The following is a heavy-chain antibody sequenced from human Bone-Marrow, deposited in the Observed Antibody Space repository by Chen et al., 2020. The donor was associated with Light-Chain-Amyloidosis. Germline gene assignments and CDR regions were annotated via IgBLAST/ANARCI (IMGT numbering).Heavy chain of an antibody. J-gene: IGHJ6*02. Sequence: QVHLVQSGTEVKKPGSSVKVSCKASGDSFSNYAITWVRQAPGQGLGWMGGIIPIYRTPHYAQNFQGRVTITADESTTTSYLEVSSLRSDDTGIYFCARAYRFGVARYFYAMDVWGQGTTVTVSS. CDR3: ARAYRFGVARYFYAMDV. CDR1: GDSFSNYA. V-gene: IGHV1-69*01. D-gene: IGHD3-3*01. CDR2: IIPIYRTP.